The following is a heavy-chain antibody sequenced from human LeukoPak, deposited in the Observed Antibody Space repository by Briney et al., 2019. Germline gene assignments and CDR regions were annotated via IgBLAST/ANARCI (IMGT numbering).Heavy chain of an antibody. CDR2: ISGSGGRT. V-gene: IGHV3-23*01. J-gene: IGHJ4*02. Sequence: PGGSLRLSCTASGFTFSTSAMSWVRQAPGKGLEWVSAISGSGGRTYYADSVEGRFTFSRDNSKNTLWLQMNSLKAEDTAVHYCARAGKAAAFDYWGQGTLVTVSS. CDR3: ARAGKAAAFDY. D-gene: IGHD2-15*01. CDR1: GFTFSTSA.